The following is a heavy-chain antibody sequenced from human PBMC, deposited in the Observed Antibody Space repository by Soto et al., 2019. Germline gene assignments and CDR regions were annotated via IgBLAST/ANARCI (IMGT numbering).Heavy chain of an antibody. CDR1: GFTFSSYA. CDR3: ARVWFGDVGELDY. Sequence: GGSLRLSCAASGFTFSSYAMSWVRQAPGKGLEWVSAISSSGRSTYYADSVKGRFTISRDSSKNTLYLQMNSLRAEDTAVYYWARVWFGDVGELDYWGQGTLVTVSS. V-gene: IGHV3-23*01. D-gene: IGHD3-10*01. CDR2: ISSSGRST. J-gene: IGHJ4*02.